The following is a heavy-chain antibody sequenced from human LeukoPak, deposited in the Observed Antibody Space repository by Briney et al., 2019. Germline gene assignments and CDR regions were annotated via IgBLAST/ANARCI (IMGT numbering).Heavy chain of an antibody. Sequence: GGSLRLSCAASGFTFSDYYMSWIRQAPGKGLEWVSYISSSGRTIYYEDSVKGRFTISRDNAKNSLYLQMNSLRAEDTAVYYRARDHSGGGCYAVNAFDTWGQGTMVTVSS. CDR2: ISSSGRTI. CDR1: GFTFSDYY. J-gene: IGHJ3*02. D-gene: IGHD2-15*01. CDR3: ARDHSGGGCYAVNAFDT. V-gene: IGHV3-11*01.